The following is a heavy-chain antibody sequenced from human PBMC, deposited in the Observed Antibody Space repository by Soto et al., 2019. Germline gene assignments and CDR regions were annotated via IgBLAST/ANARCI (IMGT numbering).Heavy chain of an antibody. V-gene: IGHV3-48*01. J-gene: IGHJ1*01. CDR2: ISNSSSII. CDR1: GFTFSSYS. D-gene: IGHD2-2*01. CDR3: ARGVPAAMSYFQY. Sequence: GGSLRLSCAASGFTFSSYSMNWVRQAPGKGLEWVSYISNSSSIIYYADSVKGRFTISRDNAKNSLYLQMNSLRAEDTAIYYCARGVPAAMSYFQYWGQGTLVTVSS.